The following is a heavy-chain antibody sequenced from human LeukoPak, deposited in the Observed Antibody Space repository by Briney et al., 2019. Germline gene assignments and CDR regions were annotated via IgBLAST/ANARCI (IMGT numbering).Heavy chain of an antibody. V-gene: IGHV1-46*01. CDR1: GYTFTSYY. D-gene: IGHD1-26*01. J-gene: IGHJ4*02. Sequence: ASVKVSCKASGYTFTSYYMHWVRQTPGQGLEWKGIINPSGGSTSYAQKFQGRVTMTRDTSTSTVYMELSSLRSEDTAVYYCARVMGATDPFDYWGQGTLVTVSS. CDR3: ARVMGATDPFDY. CDR2: INPSGGST.